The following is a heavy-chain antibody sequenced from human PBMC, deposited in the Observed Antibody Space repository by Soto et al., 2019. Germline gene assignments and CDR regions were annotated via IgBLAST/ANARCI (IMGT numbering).Heavy chain of an antibody. CDR1: GGSISSGGYS. CDR2: IYHSGST. V-gene: IGHV4-30-2*01. J-gene: IGHJ6*02. D-gene: IGHD2-21*02. CDR3: ARAYCGGDCYSGGGDYYYGMDV. Sequence: PSETLSLTCAVSGGSISSGGYSRSWIRQPPGKGLEWIGYIYHSGSTYYNPSLKSRVTISVDRSKNQFSLKLSSVTAADTAVYYCARAYCGGDCYSGGGDYYYGMDVWGQGTTVTVSS.